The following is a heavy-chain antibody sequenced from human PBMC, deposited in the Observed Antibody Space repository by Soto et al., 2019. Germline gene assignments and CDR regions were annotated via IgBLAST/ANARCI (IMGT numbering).Heavy chain of an antibody. J-gene: IGHJ4*02. CDR2: IIPIFGTA. D-gene: IGHD3-22*01. CDR1: GGTFNSYA. CDR3: ARVASSGYYGMIDY. V-gene: IGHV1-69*01. Sequence: SVEVSCEASGGTFNSYAISWVRQAPGQGLEWMGGIIPIFGTANYAQKFQGRVTITADESTSTAYMELSSLRSEDTAVYYCARVASSGYYGMIDYWGQGTLVTVSS.